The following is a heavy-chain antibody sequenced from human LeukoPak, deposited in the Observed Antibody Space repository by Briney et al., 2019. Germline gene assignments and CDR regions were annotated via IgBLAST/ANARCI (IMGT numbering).Heavy chain of an antibody. CDR2: IYHDGNT. J-gene: IGHJ4*02. D-gene: IGHD1-26*01. V-gene: IGHV4-59*08. CDR1: GGSITNYY. CDR3: ARFFRTVWELPYY. Sequence: SETLSPTCTVSGGSITNYYWSWIRQPPGKGLEWIGNIYHDGNTYYNPSLKSRVTISVDTSKNQFSLRLSSVTAADTAVYYCARFFRTVWELPYYWGPGTLVTVSS.